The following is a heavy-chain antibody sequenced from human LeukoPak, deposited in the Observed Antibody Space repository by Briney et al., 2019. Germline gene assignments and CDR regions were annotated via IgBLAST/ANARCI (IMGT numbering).Heavy chain of an antibody. J-gene: IGHJ6*03. V-gene: IGHV1-8*01. D-gene: IGHD6-25*01. Sequence: ASVKVSCKASGYTFTSYDINWVRQATGQGLEWMGWMNPNSGNTGYAQKFQGRVTMTRDTSISTAYMELSRLRSDDTAVYYCARDRQRLPYYYFYYMDVWGKGTTVTVSS. CDR1: GYTFTSYD. CDR2: MNPNSGNT. CDR3: ARDRQRLPYYYFYYMDV.